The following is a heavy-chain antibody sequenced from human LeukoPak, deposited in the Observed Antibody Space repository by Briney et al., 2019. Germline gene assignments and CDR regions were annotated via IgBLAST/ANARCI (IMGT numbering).Heavy chain of an antibody. D-gene: IGHD2-2*02. V-gene: IGHV1-8*03. CDR3: ARGRTADIVVVPAAIPEELDY. CDR2: MNPNSGNT. CDR1: GYTFTSYD. J-gene: IGHJ4*02. Sequence: AASVKVSCKASGYTFTSYDINWARQATGQGLEWMGWMNPNSGNTGYAQKLQGRVTITRNTSISTAYMELSSLRSEDTAVYYCARGRTADIVVVPAAIPEELDYWGQRTLVTVSS.